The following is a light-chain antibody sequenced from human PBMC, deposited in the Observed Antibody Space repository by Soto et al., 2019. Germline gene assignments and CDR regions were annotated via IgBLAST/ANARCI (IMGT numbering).Light chain of an antibody. CDR3: QQYNDYPWT. V-gene: IGKV1-5*03. CDR2: KTS. Sequence: DIQMTQSPSTLSASVGDRVTITCRASQSISSWLAWYQQKPGKAPKVLIYKTSNLESGVPSRFSGSGSGTEFSLSISSLQPDDFATYYCQQYNDYPWTFGQGTKVDIK. CDR1: QSISSW. J-gene: IGKJ1*01.